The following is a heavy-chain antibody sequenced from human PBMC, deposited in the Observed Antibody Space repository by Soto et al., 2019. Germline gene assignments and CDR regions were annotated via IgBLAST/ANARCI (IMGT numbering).Heavy chain of an antibody. D-gene: IGHD6-19*01. Sequence: GGSLRLSCAASGFTFSSYAMSWVRQAPGKGLEWVSAISGSGGSTYYADSVKGRFTISRDNSKNTLYLQMNSLRAEDTAVYYCGGAGAQWLVRYYFDYWGQGTLVTVSS. CDR1: GFTFSSYA. J-gene: IGHJ4*02. V-gene: IGHV3-23*01. CDR3: GGAGAQWLVRYYFDY. CDR2: ISGSGGST.